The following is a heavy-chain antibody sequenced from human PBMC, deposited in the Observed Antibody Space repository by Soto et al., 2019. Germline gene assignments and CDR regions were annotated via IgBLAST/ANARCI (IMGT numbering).Heavy chain of an antibody. CDR1: GYTFSNFW. D-gene: IGHD6-13*01. Sequence: GESLKISCQCSGYTFSNFWIGWVRQLPGKGLEWMGIIYPGDHETRYSPSFHGKVTISADKSINTAYLQWNSLEASDTAFYFCARSPRSSPYFDYWG. J-gene: IGHJ4*01. V-gene: IGHV5-51*01. CDR3: ARSPRSSPYFDY. CDR2: IYPGDHET.